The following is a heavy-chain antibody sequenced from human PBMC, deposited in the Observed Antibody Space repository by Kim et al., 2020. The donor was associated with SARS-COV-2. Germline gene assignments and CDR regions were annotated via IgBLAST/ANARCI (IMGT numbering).Heavy chain of an antibody. CDR2: ISGSGGST. V-gene: IGHV3-23*01. D-gene: IGHD3-9*01. CDR1: GFTFSSYA. J-gene: IGHJ4*02. Sequence: GGSLRLSCAASGFTFSSYAMSWVRQAPGKGLEWVSGISGSGGSTYYADSVKGRFTISRDNSKNTLYLQMNSLRAEDTAVYYCAKCLRYFDTYYFDYWGQGTLVTVSS. CDR3: AKCLRYFDTYYFDY.